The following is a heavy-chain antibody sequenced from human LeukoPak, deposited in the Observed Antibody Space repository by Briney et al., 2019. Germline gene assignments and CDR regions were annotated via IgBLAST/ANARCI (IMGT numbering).Heavy chain of an antibody. CDR1: GGSISSYY. V-gene: IGHV4-59*08. D-gene: IGHD3-22*01. CDR2: IYYTGST. Sequence: PSETLSLTWTVSGGSISSYYWSWIRQPPGKGLEWIGYIYYTGSTNYNPSLKSRVTISVDTSKNQFSLKLSSVTAADTAVYYCARHLLYYYDSSGYSSYYYGMDVWGQGTTVTVSS. J-gene: IGHJ6*02. CDR3: ARHLLYYYDSSGYSSYYYGMDV.